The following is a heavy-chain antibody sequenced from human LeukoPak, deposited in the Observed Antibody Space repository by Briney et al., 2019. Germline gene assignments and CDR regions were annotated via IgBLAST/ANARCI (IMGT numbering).Heavy chain of an antibody. CDR3: ARDDTHYYDSSGYSGA. CDR2: ISYDGSNK. V-gene: IGHV3-30*03. Sequence: PGGTLRLSCAASGFTFSSYGMHWVRQAPGKGLEWVAVISYDGSNKYYADSVKGRFTISRDNSKNTLYLQMNSLRAEDTAVYYCARDDTHYYDSSGYSGAWGQGTLVTVSS. J-gene: IGHJ4*02. D-gene: IGHD3-22*01. CDR1: GFTFSSYG.